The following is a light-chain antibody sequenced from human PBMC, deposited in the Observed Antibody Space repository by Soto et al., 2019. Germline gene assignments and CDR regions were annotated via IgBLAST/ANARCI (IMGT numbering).Light chain of an antibody. CDR2: GAS. J-gene: IGKJ1*01. Sequence: ESVLTQSPGTLSLSPGERATLSCRASQSVTSSYLASYQQKPGQAPRLLIYGASSRATGIPDRFSRSGSGTDFTLTISRLEPEDFAVYYCQQYGSSPRTFGQGTKVEIK. V-gene: IGKV3-20*01. CDR3: QQYGSSPRT. CDR1: QSVTSSY.